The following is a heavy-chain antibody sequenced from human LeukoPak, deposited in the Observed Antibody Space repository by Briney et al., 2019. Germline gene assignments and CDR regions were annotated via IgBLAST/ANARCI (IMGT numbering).Heavy chain of an antibody. Sequence: GGSLRLSCAASGFTFSSYTMNWVRQAPGKGLEWVSSISSSSSYIYYADSVKGRFTISRDNAKNSLYLHMNSLRAEDTAVYYCAELGITMIGGVWGKGTTVTISS. CDR3: AELGITMIGGV. CDR1: GFTFSSYT. J-gene: IGHJ6*04. V-gene: IGHV3-21*01. CDR2: ISSSSSYI. D-gene: IGHD3-10*02.